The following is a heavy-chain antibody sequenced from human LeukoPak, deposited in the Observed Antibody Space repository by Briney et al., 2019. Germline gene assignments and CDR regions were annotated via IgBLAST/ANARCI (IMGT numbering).Heavy chain of an antibody. J-gene: IGHJ6*02. CDR1: GGSISSYH. CDR3: ARGGTTVTTSALRGRHYYGMDV. D-gene: IGHD4-17*01. Sequence: PSETLSLTCTVSGGSISSYHWSWVRQTPGKGLEWIGYIYYSGSTNSNPSLTSLVTISVDTSKNQFSLKLSSVTAADTAVYYCARGGTTVTTSALRGRHYYGMDVWGQGTTVTVSS. CDR2: IYYSGST. V-gene: IGHV4-59*01.